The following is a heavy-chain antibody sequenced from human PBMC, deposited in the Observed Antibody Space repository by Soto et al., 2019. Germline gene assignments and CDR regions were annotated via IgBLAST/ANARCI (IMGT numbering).Heavy chain of an antibody. CDR2: IYYSGST. Sequence: KTSETLSLTCTVSGGSISSGDYYWSWIRQPPGKGLEWIGYIYYSGSTYYNPSLKSRVTISVDTSKNQFSLKLSSVTAADTAVYYCARGGVTMIVSWYFDLWGRGTLVTVSS. V-gene: IGHV4-30-4*01. CDR3: ARGGVTMIVSWYFDL. J-gene: IGHJ2*01. D-gene: IGHD3-22*01. CDR1: GGSISSGDYY.